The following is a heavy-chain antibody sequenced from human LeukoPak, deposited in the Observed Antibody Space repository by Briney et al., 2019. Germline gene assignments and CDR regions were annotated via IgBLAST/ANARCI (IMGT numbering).Heavy chain of an antibody. CDR1: GGSISSYY. CDR2: IYTSGST. V-gene: IGHV4-4*07. J-gene: IGHJ6*02. D-gene: IGHD6-19*01. CDR3: ARGRYSSGWYVDFAGMDV. Sequence: SETLSLTCTVSGGSISSYYWSWIRQPAGKGLEWIGRIYTSGSTNYNPSLKSRVTMSVDTSKNQFSLKLSSVTAADTAVYYCARGRYSSGWYVDFAGMDVWGQGTTVTVSS.